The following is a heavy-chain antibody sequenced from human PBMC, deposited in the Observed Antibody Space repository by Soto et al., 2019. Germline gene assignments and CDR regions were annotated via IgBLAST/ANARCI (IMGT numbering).Heavy chain of an antibody. V-gene: IGHV1-69*13. J-gene: IGHJ6*02. Sequence: SGKVCCKASGGTFSSYAISWVRQAPGQGLEWMGGIIPIFGTANYAQKFQGRVTITADESTSTAYMELSSLGSEDTAVYYCARAGYCSGGSCYYYYYGMDVWGQGTTVTV. D-gene: IGHD2-15*01. CDR3: ARAGYCSGGSCYYYYYGMDV. CDR1: GGTFSSYA. CDR2: IIPIFGTA.